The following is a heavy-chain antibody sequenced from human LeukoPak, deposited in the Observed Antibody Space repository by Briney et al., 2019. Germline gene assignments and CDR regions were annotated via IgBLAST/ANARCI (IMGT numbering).Heavy chain of an antibody. D-gene: IGHD3-3*01. J-gene: IGHJ4*02. V-gene: IGHV3-23*01. CDR3: AKGSVYDFWSGYSRHLNY. CDR1: GFTFTNYA. Sequence: GGSLRLSCAASGFTFTNYAMSWVRQVPGKGLEWVSGISGSGGSTYYADSVKGRLTISRDNSKNTLYLQMNSLRAEDTAVYYCAKGSVYDFWSGYSRHLNYWGQGTLVTVSS. CDR2: ISGSGGST.